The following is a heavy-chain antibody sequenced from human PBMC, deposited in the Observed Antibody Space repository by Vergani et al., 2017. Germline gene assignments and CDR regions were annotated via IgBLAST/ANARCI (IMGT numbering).Heavy chain of an antibody. CDR2: ISYDGNKK. V-gene: IGHV3-30*03. J-gene: IGHJ6*03. Sequence: QVQLVESGGGEVQPGRSLRLSCSAAGFPFSDYGVHWVRQAPGTGLEWVSVISYDGNKKNYADSVKGRFTISRDNSKNTLYLEMNALRAEDTAVYYCARDFLTRVTTLDYYYMGVWGKGATVTVS. CDR1: GFPFSDYG. D-gene: IGHD1-1*01. CDR3: ARDFLTRVTTLDYYYMGV.